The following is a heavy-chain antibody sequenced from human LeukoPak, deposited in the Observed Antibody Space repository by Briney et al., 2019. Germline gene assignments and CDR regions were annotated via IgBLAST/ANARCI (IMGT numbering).Heavy chain of an antibody. D-gene: IGHD6-19*01. V-gene: IGHV1-2*06. CDR1: GYTFTSNY. J-gene: IGHJ6*02. CDR3: ARELPVEQWLVRRDYYYGMDV. Sequence: GASVKVSCKASGYTFTSNYIHWVRQAPGQGLEWMGRINPNSGGTNYAQKFQGRVTMTRDTSISTAYMELRSLRSDDTAVYYCARELPVEQWLVRRDYYYGMDVWGQGTTVTVSS. CDR2: INPNSGGT.